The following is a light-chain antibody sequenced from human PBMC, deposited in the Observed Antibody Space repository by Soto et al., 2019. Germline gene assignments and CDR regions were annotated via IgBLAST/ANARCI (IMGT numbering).Light chain of an antibody. CDR1: SSNIGSNY. Sequence: QSVLTQSPSASGTPGQRVTMSCSGSSSNIGSNYVYWYLQLPGTAPKLLIYRNNQGPSGVPDRFSGSKSGTSASLAISGLRSEDEADYYCAAWDDSLSVPVFGGGTQLTLL. J-gene: IGLJ7*01. CDR3: AAWDDSLSVPV. V-gene: IGLV1-47*01. CDR2: RNN.